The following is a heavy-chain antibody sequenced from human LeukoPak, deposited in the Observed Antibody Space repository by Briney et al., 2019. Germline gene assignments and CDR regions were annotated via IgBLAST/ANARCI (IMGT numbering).Heavy chain of an antibody. J-gene: IGHJ4*02. CDR2: INTKGET. CDR1: GVSISAYQ. D-gene: IGHD2-21*01. Sequence: PSETLSLTCTVSGVSISAYQWSWVRQSPEKGLEWIGCINTKGETSYNPSLKSRVTTSVDTSKSKFSLRLTSVTAADTAVYYCATSNDAKIAPFDHWGQGAPVTVSS. V-gene: IGHV4-4*09. CDR3: ATSNDAKIAPFDH.